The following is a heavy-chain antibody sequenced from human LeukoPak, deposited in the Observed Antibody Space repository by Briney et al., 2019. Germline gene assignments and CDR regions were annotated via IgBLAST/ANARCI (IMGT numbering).Heavy chain of an antibody. D-gene: IGHD2-2*01. J-gene: IGHJ6*03. V-gene: IGHV3-23*01. CDR3: AKDDGPLVPAATLNNYMDV. Sequence: GGSLRLSCEASGFTFSSYAMSWVRQTPGKGLDWVSVISGSGGTTDYAESVKGRFTSSRDNSKNTLYLQMNSLRAEDTAVYYCAKDDGPLVPAATLNNYMDVWGKGTTVTVSS. CDR1: GFTFSSYA. CDR2: ISGSGGTT.